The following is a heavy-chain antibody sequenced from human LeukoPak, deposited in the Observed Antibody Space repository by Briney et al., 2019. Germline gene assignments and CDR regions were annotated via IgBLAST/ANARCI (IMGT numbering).Heavy chain of an antibody. CDR1: GFSLITNGMC. V-gene: IGHV2-70*11. Sequence: RMSGPTLVNPTQTLTLTCTFSGFSLITNGMCVSWIRRPPGKALEWLARIDWDDDKYYNTSLKARLTISKDTSKNQVVLTMTNMDPEDTATYYCARSSLIAPGGVDFWGQGTLVTVSS. J-gene: IGHJ4*02. D-gene: IGHD6-13*01. CDR2: IDWDDDK. CDR3: ARSSLIAPGGVDF.